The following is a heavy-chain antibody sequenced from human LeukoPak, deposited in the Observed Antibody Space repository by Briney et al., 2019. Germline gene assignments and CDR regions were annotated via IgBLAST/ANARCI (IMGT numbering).Heavy chain of an antibody. CDR2: ISYDGSNK. D-gene: IGHD6-13*01. J-gene: IGHJ4*02. Sequence: GGSLRLSCAASGFTFSSYGMHWVRQAPGKGLEWVAVISYDGSNKYYADSVKDRFTISRDNSKNTLYLQINSLRAEDTAVYYCAKTVEQLEPYYFDYWGQGTLVTVSS. CDR1: GFTFSSYG. CDR3: AKTVEQLEPYYFDY. V-gene: IGHV3-30*18.